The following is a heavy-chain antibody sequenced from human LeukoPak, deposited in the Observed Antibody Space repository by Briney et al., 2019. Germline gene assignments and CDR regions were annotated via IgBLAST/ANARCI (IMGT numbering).Heavy chain of an antibody. J-gene: IGHJ3*02. V-gene: IGHV3-21*04. D-gene: IGHD6-19*01. CDR2: ISSSSSYI. CDR3: ATISMRIIAVADMGAFDI. Sequence: GGSLRLSCAASGFTFSSYSMNWVRQAPGRGLEWVASISSSSSYIYYADSVKGRFTISRDNAKNSLYLQMNSLRAEDTAVYYCATISMRIIAVADMGAFDIWGQGTMVTVSS. CDR1: GFTFSSYS.